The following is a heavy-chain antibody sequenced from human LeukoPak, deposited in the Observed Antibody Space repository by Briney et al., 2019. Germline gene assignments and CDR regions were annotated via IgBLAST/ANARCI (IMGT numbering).Heavy chain of an antibody. Sequence: GASVKVSCKASGGTFSSYAISWVRQAPGQGLEWMGGIIPIFGTANYAQKFQGRVTITADESTSTAYMELSSLRSEDTAVYYCARGTRIQLWFSHNRGNWFDPWGQGTLVTVSS. V-gene: IGHV1-69*13. CDR2: IIPIFGTA. CDR1: GGTFSSYA. D-gene: IGHD5-18*01. J-gene: IGHJ5*02. CDR3: ARGTRIQLWFSHNRGNWFDP.